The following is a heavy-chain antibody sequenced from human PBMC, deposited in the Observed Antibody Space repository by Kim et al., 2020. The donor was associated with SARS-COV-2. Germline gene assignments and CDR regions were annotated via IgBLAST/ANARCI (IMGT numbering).Heavy chain of an antibody. CDR3: ATNSLGWSRYYFDY. V-gene: IGHV4-59*13. CDR2: IYYSGST. J-gene: IGHJ4*02. D-gene: IGHD2-21*01. Sequence: SETLSLTCTVSGGSISSYYWSWIRQPPGKGLEWIGYIYYSGSTNYNPSLKSRVTISVDTSKNQFSLKLSSVTAADTAVYYCATNSLGWSRYYFDYWGQGTLVTVSS. CDR1: GGSISSYY.